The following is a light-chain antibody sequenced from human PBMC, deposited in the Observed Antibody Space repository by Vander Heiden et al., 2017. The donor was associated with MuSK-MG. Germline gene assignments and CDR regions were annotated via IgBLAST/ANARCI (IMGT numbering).Light chain of an antibody. CDR1: QSISNW. V-gene: IGKV1-5*03. CDR3: QQESTSSDT. CDR2: KTS. J-gene: IGKJ1*01. Sequence: DIQMTQSPSTLSASVGDRVTITCRASQSISNWLAWYQQKPGKAPKLIIYKTSNLESGVPSRFSGSGSGTEFTLTISSLQPDDFATYYCQQESTSSDTFGQGTKVEVK.